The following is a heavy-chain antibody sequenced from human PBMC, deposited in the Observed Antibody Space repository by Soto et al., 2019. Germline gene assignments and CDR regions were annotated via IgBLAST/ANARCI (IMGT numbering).Heavy chain of an antibody. D-gene: IGHD3-10*01. CDR1: GGSISSYY. CDR2: IYYSGST. V-gene: IGHV4-59*01. J-gene: IGHJ4*02. CDR3: ARAPRGNYGYPSYFDY. Sequence: SETLSLTCTVSGGSISSYYWSWIRQPPGKGLEWIEYIYYSGSTNYNTSLKSRVTISVDTSKNQFSLKLSSVTAADTAVYYCARAPRGNYGYPSYFDYWGQGTLVTVSS.